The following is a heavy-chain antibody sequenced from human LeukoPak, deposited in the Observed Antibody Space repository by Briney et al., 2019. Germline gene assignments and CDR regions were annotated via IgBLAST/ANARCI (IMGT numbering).Heavy chain of an antibody. J-gene: IGHJ4*02. CDR1: GFTFSSYA. CDR3: AKQALSDYVWGSYRYFDY. V-gene: IGHV3-23*01. CDR2: ISGSGGST. D-gene: IGHD3-16*02. Sequence: PGGSLRLSCAASGFTFSSYAMSWVRQAPGKGLEWVSAISGSGGSTYYADSVKGRFTISRDNSKNTLYLQMNSLRAEDTAVYYCAKQALSDYVWGSYRYFDYWGQGTLVTVPS.